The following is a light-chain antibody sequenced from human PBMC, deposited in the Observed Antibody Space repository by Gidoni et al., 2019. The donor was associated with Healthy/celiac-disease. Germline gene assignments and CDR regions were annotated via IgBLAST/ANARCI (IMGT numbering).Light chain of an antibody. V-gene: IGLV1-51*02. Sequence: PGPKVTISCSGSSSNIGNNYVSWYQQLPGTAPKLLIYENNKRPSGIPDRFSGSKSGTSATLGITGLQTGDEADYYCGTWDSSLSAGVFGGGTKLTVL. CDR2: ENN. CDR3: GTWDSSLSAGV. J-gene: IGLJ2*01. CDR1: SSNIGNNY.